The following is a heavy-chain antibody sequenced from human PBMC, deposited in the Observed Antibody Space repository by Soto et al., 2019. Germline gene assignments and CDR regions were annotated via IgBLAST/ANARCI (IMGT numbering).Heavy chain of an antibody. Sequence: GWSLRLSCAASVFTFSRYAMSWFRQAPGKGLEWVSAISGSGGSTYYADSVKGRFTISRDNSKNTLYLQMNSLRAEDTAVYYCANQLNYDFWSGYYTPELDYWGQGTLVTVSS. CDR1: VFTFSRYA. CDR2: ISGSGGST. J-gene: IGHJ4*02. CDR3: ANQLNYDFWSGYYTPELDY. V-gene: IGHV3-23*01. D-gene: IGHD3-3*01.